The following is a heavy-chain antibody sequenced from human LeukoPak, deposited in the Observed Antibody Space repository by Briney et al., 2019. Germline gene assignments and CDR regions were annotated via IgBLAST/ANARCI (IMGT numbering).Heavy chain of an antibody. CDR3: ASLYYDSSGYSKGDY. D-gene: IGHD3-22*01. J-gene: IGHJ4*02. V-gene: IGHV4-39*07. Sequence: SETLXLTCTVSGGSISSSSYYWGWIRQPPGKGLEWIGSIYYSGSTYYNPSLKSRVTISVDTSKNQFSLKLSSVTAADTAVYYCASLYYDSSGYSKGDYWGQGTLVTVSS. CDR1: GGSISSSSYY. CDR2: IYYSGST.